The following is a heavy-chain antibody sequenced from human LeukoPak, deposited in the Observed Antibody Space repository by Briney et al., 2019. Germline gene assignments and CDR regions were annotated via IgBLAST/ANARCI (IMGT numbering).Heavy chain of an antibody. D-gene: IGHD3-22*01. CDR1: GYTFTSYG. V-gene: IGHV1-18*01. J-gene: IGHJ4*02. Sequence: GASVKVSCKASGYTFTSYGISWVRQAPGQGLEWMGWISAYNGNTNYAQKLQGRVTMTTDTSTSTAYMELRSLRSDDTAVYYCARDLEYYYDSSPNFDYWGQGTLVTVSS. CDR2: ISAYNGNT. CDR3: ARDLEYYYDSSPNFDY.